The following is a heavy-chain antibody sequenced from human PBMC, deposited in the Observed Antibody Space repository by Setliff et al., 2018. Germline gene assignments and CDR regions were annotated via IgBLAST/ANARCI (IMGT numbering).Heavy chain of an antibody. CDR3: TTDCSGARCSS. Sequence: GGSLRLSCAASGFTFSDAWMNWVRQAPGKGLEWVGRIKSKAGGGTADFAAPVKGRFTISRDDSKNTMSLQMNSLKTEDTAVYYCTTDCSGARCSSWGQGTLVTVSS. CDR1: GFTFSDAW. J-gene: IGHJ5*02. V-gene: IGHV3-15*01. D-gene: IGHD2-15*01. CDR2: IKSKAGGGTA.